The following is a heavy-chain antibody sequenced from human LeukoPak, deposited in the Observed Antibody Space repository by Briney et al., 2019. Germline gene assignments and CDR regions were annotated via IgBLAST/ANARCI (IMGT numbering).Heavy chain of an antibody. D-gene: IGHD1-26*01. CDR2: INGDGSST. V-gene: IGHV3-74*01. CDR1: GFTFSKYW. Sequence: GGSLRLSCAASGFTFSKYWMHWVRQAPGKGPVWVSRINGDGSSTSYADSVKARFTISRDNAKNTLHLQMNSLRAEDTAVYYCSGSYAYNWFDPWGQGTLVTVSS. CDR3: SGSYAYNWFDP. J-gene: IGHJ5*02.